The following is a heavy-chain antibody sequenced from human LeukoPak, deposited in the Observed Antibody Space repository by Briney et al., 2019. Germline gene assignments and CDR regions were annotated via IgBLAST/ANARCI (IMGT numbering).Heavy chain of an antibody. CDR2: IYYSGST. V-gene: IGHV4-39*07. D-gene: IGHD1-26*01. CDR1: GGSISSSSYY. Sequence: RPSETLSLTCTVSGGSISSSSYYWGGIRQPPGKGLGWIGSIYYSGSTYYNPSLKSRVTISVGTSKNQFSLKLSSVTAADTAVYYCARASGSYEKIDFWGQGTLVTVSS. J-gene: IGHJ4*02. CDR3: ARASGSYEKIDF.